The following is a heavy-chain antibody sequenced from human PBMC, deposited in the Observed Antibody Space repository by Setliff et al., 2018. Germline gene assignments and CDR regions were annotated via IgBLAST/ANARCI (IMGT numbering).Heavy chain of an antibody. CDR1: GFAFDKFT. CDR2: CGRKGVTT. V-gene: IGHV3-43*01. D-gene: IGHD6-19*01. J-gene: IGHJ4*02. CDR3: VKEHNTGWPNLGN. Sequence: PGGSLRLSCAASGFAFDKFTMHWVRQAPGKGLEWVSLCGRKGVTTLYADSVRGRFTISRDDSKNSLYLQMNTLRTDDTALYYCVKEHNTGWPNLGNWGQGTLVTVSS.